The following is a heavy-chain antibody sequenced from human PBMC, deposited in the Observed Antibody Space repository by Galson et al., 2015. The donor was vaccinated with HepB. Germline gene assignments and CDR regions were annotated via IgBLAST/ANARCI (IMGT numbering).Heavy chain of an antibody. CDR3: ARDFSYTTGWRTEYYFDY. CDR2: IWYDGSNK. J-gene: IGHJ4*02. CDR1: GLTFSSYD. V-gene: IGHV3-33*01. Sequence: SLRLSCAASGLTFSSYDMHWVRQAPGKGLEWVALIWYDGSNKYYVDSVKGRFTISRDNSKNTLYLQMNSLRAEDAAVYYCARDFSYTTGWRTEYYFDYWGQGTLVTVSS. D-gene: IGHD6-19*01.